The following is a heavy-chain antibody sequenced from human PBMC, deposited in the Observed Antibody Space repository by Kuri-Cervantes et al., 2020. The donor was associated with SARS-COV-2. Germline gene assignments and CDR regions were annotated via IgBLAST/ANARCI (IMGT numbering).Heavy chain of an antibody. CDR1: GFTFSSYA. Sequence: GESLKISCAASGFTFSSYAMHWVRQAPGKGLEWVAVISYDGSNKYYADSVKGRFTISRDNSKNTLYLQMNSLRAEDTAVYYCAREELLSYDAFDIWAQGTMVTVSS. J-gene: IGHJ3*02. V-gene: IGHV3-30-3*01. D-gene: IGHD2-2*01. CDR3: AREELLSYDAFDI. CDR2: ISYDGSNK.